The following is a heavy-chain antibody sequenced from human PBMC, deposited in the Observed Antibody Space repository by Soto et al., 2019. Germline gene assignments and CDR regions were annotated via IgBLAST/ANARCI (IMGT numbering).Heavy chain of an antibody. V-gene: IGHV1-2*02. J-gene: IGHJ4*02. CDR3: ATRYSYVHF. Sequence: ASVKVSCKSSGYAFTGYYIHWVRQAPGQGLEWMGWINPNSGDTNYAQKFQGRVTMTRDTSFSTAYMELSSLRSDDTAVYYCATRYSYVHFWGQGTLVAVSS. CDR1: GYAFTGYY. D-gene: IGHD5-18*01. CDR2: INPNSGDT.